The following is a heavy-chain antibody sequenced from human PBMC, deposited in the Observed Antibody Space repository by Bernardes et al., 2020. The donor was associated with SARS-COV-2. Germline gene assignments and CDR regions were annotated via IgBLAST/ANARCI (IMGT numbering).Heavy chain of an antibody. CDR3: ARSPLGIDPCDY. V-gene: IGHV3-72*01. CDR1: GFTFSNPN. D-gene: IGHD7-27*01. CDR2: IRSKAHSYTT. J-gene: IGHJ4*02. Sequence: GGSLRLSCVGSGFTFSNPNMNWVRQAPGKGLEWVARIRSKAHSYTTEYAASVRGRFTISGDDSTNSLYLQMNRLKTEDTAVYYVARSPLGIDPCDYWGQGTLV.